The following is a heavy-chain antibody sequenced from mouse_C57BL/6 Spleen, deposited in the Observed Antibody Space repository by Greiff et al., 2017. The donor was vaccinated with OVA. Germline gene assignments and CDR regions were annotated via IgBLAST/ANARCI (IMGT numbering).Heavy chain of an antibody. CDR2: ISYDGSN. Sequence: EVKLQESGPGLVKPSQSLSLTCSVTGYSITRGYYWNWIRQFPGNKLEWMGYISYDGSNNYNPSLKNRISITRDTSKNQFFLKLNSVTTEDTATYYCARDRDLLLPDYWGQGTTLTVSS. CDR1: GYSITRGYY. CDR3: ARDRDLLLPDY. J-gene: IGHJ2*01. D-gene: IGHD1-1*01. V-gene: IGHV3-6*01.